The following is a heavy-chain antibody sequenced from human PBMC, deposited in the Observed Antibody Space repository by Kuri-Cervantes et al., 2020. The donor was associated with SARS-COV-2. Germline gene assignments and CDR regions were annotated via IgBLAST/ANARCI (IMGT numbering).Heavy chain of an antibody. V-gene: IGHV3-21*01. CDR1: GFIFSSYS. D-gene: IGHD3-3*01. CDR2: ISSSSSYI. CDR3: ARGGSTDYDFWSGYYRGWNWFDP. J-gene: IGHJ5*02. Sequence: GGSLRLSCAASGFIFSSYSMNWVRQAPGKGLEWVSSISSSSSYIYYADSVKGRFTISRDNAKNSLYLQMNSLRAEDTAVYYCARGGSTDYDFWSGYYRGWNWFDPWGQGTLVTVSS.